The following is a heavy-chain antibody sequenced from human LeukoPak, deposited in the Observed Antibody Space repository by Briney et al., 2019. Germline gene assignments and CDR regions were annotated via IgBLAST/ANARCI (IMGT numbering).Heavy chain of an antibody. CDR1: GYTFTTYG. CDR2: IIPIVGTA. V-gene: IGHV1-69*13. J-gene: IGHJ3*02. D-gene: IGHD2-21*02. CDR3: ARDRGLAYCGGDCYPAFAFDI. Sequence: EASVKVSCKASGYTFTTYGISWVRQAPGQGLEWMGGIIPIVGTANYAQKFQGRVTITADESTSTAYMELSSLRSEDTAVYYCARDRGLAYCGGDCYPAFAFDIWGQGTMVTVSS.